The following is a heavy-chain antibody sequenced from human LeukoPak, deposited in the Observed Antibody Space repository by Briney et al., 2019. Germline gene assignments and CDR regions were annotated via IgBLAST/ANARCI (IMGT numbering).Heavy chain of an antibody. CDR3: AKDPYMSSTALDY. CDR1: GFTFSPYG. Sequence: GGSLRLSCVASGFTFSPYGMHWARQAPGKGLEWVALIWYDGSNKYYADSVKGRFTISRDNFNNTLYLQMNSLRVEDTAVYYCAKDPYMSSTALDYWGQGTLVTVSS. CDR2: IWYDGSNK. J-gene: IGHJ4*02. D-gene: IGHD6-6*01. V-gene: IGHV3-33*06.